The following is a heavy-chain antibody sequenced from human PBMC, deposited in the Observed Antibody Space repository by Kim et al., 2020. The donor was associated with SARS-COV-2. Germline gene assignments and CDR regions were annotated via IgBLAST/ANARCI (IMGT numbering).Heavy chain of an antibody. CDR3: AWFLIWVPHHAVGH. D-gene: IGHD3-10*01. Sequence: GGSLRLSCVASGFTFGDYYLTWIRQAPGKGLEWVSFISSAGTATFYADSVRGRFTISRNNVKNSLFLHISVLRADDTALSFCAWFLIWVPHHAVGHWGQGTLVTVSS. CDR1: GFTFGDYY. V-gene: IGHV3-11*01. CDR2: ISSAGTAT. J-gene: IGHJ4*02.